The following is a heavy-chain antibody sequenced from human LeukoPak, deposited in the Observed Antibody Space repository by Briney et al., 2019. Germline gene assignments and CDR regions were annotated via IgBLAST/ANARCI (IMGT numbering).Heavy chain of an antibody. D-gene: IGHD3-22*01. Sequence: GGSLRLSCAASGSTFSSYWMHWVRQAPGKGLVWVSRIKSDGTTNYADSVKGRFTISRDNAKNTLSLQMNSLRAEDTGVYYCARAPSEIGGYYPEYFRHWGQGTLVTVSS. CDR3: ARAPSEIGGYYPEYFRH. CDR2: IKSDGTT. J-gene: IGHJ1*01. V-gene: IGHV3-74*01. CDR1: GSTFSSYW.